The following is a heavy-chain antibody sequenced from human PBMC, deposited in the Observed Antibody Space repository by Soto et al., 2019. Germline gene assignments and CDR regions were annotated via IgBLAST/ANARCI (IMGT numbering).Heavy chain of an antibody. CDR3: AKQSPELLGEDNWFDP. D-gene: IGHD1-26*01. J-gene: IGHJ5*02. Sequence: GSLRLSCAASGFTFSSYAMSWVRQAPGKGLEWVSAISGSGGSTYYADSVKGRFTISRDNSKNTLYLQMNSLRAEDTAVYYCAKQSPELLGEDNWFDPWGQGTLVTVSS. V-gene: IGHV3-23*01. CDR2: ISGSGGST. CDR1: GFTFSSYA.